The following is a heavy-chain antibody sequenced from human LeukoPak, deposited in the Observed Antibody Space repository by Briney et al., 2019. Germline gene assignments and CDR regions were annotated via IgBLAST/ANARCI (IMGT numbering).Heavy chain of an antibody. CDR3: ASYDSSGYYYEFYFDY. V-gene: IGHV1-69*05. Sequence: SVKVSCKASGGTFSSYAISWVRQAPGQGLEWMGRIIPIFGTANYAQKFQGRVTITTDESTSTAYMELSSLRSEDTAVYYCASYDSSGYYYEFYFDYWGQGTLVTVSS. D-gene: IGHD3-22*01. CDR2: IIPIFGTA. CDR1: GGTFSSYA. J-gene: IGHJ4*02.